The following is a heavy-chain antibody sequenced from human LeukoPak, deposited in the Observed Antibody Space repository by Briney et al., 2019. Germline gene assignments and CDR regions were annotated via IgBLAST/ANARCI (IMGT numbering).Heavy chain of an antibody. Sequence: GGSLRLSCVVSGFTFSSYAMSWVRQAPGKGLEWVSGISGSGDNTYYADSVKGRFTISRDNSKNTLNVQMNSLGTEDTAAYYCAKGSYYDSSGSFYFDYWGQGTLVTVSS. CDR1: GFTFSSYA. CDR3: AKGSYYDSSGSFYFDY. V-gene: IGHV3-23*01. J-gene: IGHJ4*02. CDR2: ISGSGDNT. D-gene: IGHD3-22*01.